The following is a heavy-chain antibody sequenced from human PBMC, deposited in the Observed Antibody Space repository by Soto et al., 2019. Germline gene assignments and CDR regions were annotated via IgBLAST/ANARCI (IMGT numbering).Heavy chain of an antibody. CDR3: ASWSLYGSGSYPVDY. V-gene: IGHV1-69*08. D-gene: IGHD3-10*01. CDR1: GGTFNNHL. Sequence: QVQLVQSGAEVKKPGSSVNVSCKASGGTFNNHLISWVRQAPGQGLEWMGTIIPLFGTLNYAQKLQGRVTLSAYRSTSTAYMELSSLRSDDTAVYYCASWSLYGSGSYPVDYWGQGTLVTVSS. CDR2: IIPLFGTL. J-gene: IGHJ4*01.